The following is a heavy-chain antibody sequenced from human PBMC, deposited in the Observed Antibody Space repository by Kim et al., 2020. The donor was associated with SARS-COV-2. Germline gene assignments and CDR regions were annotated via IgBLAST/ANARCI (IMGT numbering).Heavy chain of an antibody. CDR1: GGSISSSSYY. Sequence: SETLSLTCTVSGGSISSSSYYWGWIRQPPGKGLEWIGSIYYSGSTYYNPSLKSRVTISVDTSKNQFSLKLSSVTAADTAVYYCARRRGGYSLDYWGQGTLVTVSS. D-gene: IGHD3-10*01. V-gene: IGHV4-39*01. CDR3: ARRRGGYSLDY. J-gene: IGHJ4*02. CDR2: IYYSGST.